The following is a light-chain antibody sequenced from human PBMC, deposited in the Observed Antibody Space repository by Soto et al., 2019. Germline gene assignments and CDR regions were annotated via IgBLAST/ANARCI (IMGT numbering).Light chain of an antibody. J-gene: IGKJ4*01. Sequence: EIVMTQSPATLSVSPGERATLSCRASQSVGSNLAWYQQKPGQTPSLLIYGASTRATGIPARFSGSGSGTEFTLTISSLQSEDFAVYYCQHYNNWPQLTFGGGTKVEIK. V-gene: IGKV3-15*01. CDR2: GAS. CDR3: QHYNNWPQLT. CDR1: QSVGSN.